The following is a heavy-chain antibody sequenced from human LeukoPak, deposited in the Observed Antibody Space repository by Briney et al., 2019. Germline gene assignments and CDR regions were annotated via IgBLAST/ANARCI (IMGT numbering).Heavy chain of an antibody. J-gene: IGHJ4*02. V-gene: IGHV3-11*05. CDR2: IGSSSSYT. Sequence: GGSLRLSCAASGFTFSDYYMSWIRQAPGKGLEWVSYIGSSSSYTNYADSVKGRFTISRDNARNSLYLQMNSLRAEDSAVYYCAAESIYYDSSGYYSRWGQGTLVTVSS. D-gene: IGHD3-22*01. CDR3: AAESIYYDSSGYYSR. CDR1: GFTFSDYY.